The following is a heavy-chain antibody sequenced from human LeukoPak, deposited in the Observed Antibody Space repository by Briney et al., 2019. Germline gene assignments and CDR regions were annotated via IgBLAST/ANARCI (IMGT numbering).Heavy chain of an antibody. V-gene: IGHV1-18*01. Sequence: GASVKVSCKASGYTFASHGISRVRQAPGQGLEWMGLISVHNGYTISAQKYQGRVTMTTDTSTNTAYMGVRSLTFDDTAVYYCARDSDYYGLDVWGQGTPVTVSS. CDR3: ARDSDYYGLDV. CDR1: GYTFASHG. CDR2: ISVHNGYT. J-gene: IGHJ6*02.